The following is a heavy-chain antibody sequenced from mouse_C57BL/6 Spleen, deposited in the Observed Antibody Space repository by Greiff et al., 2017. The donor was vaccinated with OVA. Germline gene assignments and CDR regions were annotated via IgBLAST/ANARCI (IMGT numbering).Heavy chain of an antibody. D-gene: IGHD2-2*01. J-gene: IGHJ2*01. CDR3: ASMVTTGYYFDY. CDR1: GFNIKNTY. CDR2: IDPANGNT. Sequence: EVQLQESVAELVRPGASVKLSCTASGFNIKNTYMHWVKQRPEQGLEWIGRIDPANGNTKYAPKFQGKATITADTSSNTAYLQLSGLTSEDTAIYYCASMVTTGYYFDYWGQGTTLTVSS. V-gene: IGHV14-3*01.